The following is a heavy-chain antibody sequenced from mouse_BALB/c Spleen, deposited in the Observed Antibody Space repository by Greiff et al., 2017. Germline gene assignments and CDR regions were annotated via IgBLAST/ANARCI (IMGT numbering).Heavy chain of an antibody. D-gene: IGHD4-1*01. J-gene: IGHJ2*01. CDR1: GYTFTDYE. CDR3: KTGTIDY. V-gene: IGHV1-15*01. Sequence: QVQLKESGAELVRPGASVTLSCKASGYTFTDYEMHWVKQTPVHGLEWIGAIDPETGGTAYNQKFKGKATLTADKSSSTAYMELRSLTSEDSAVYYCKTGTIDYWGQGTTLTVSS. CDR2: IDPETGGT.